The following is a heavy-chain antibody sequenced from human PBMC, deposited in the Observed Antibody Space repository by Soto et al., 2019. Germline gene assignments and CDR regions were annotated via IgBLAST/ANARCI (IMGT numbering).Heavy chain of an antibody. V-gene: IGHV3-23*01. CDR1: GFTFSNYG. Sequence: EVPLLESGGGLVQPGGSLRLSCAASGFTFSNYGMSWVRQAPGKGLEWVSSIVGSGGATHYADSVKGRFTVSRDNSKNTLYLQMNSLRAEDTAVYYCAKDHLVVAATGFDYWGQGTLVTVSS. J-gene: IGHJ4*02. CDR2: IVGSGGAT. CDR3: AKDHLVVAATGFDY. D-gene: IGHD2-15*01.